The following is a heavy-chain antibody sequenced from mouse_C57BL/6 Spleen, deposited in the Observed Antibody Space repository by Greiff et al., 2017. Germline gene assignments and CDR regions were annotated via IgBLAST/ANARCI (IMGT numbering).Heavy chain of an antibody. D-gene: IGHD1-1*02. Sequence: VQLQQPGAELVRPGSSVKLSCKASGYTFTSYWMHWVKQRPIQGLEWIGNIDPSDSETHYNQKFKDKATLTVDKSSSTAYMQLSSLTSEDSAVYYCASMGEGAMDYWGQGTSVTVSS. CDR1: GYTFTSYW. CDR2: IDPSDSET. V-gene: IGHV1-52*01. J-gene: IGHJ4*01. CDR3: ASMGEGAMDY.